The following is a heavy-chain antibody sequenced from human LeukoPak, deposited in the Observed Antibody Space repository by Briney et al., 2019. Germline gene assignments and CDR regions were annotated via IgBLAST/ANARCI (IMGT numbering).Heavy chain of an antibody. J-gene: IGHJ4*02. V-gene: IGHV4-61*02. CDR1: GGSISSGSYY. D-gene: IGHD3-22*01. Sequence: PSETLSLTCTVSGGSISSGSYYWSWIRQPAGKGLEWIGRIYSSGSTNYNPSLKSRVTISVDTSKNQFSLKLSSVTAADTAVYCCARVTYYYDSSGYLPHYYFDYWGQGTLVTVSS. CDR2: IYSSGST. CDR3: ARVTYYYDSSGYLPHYYFDY.